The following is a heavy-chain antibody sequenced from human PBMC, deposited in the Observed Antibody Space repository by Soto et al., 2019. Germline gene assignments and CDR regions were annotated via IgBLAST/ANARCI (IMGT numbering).Heavy chain of an antibody. V-gene: IGHV3-30*18. J-gene: IGHJ2*01. D-gene: IGHD2-21*02. Sequence: PGGSLRLSCAASGFTFSSYGMHWVRQAPGKGLEWVAVISYDGSNKYYADSVKGRFTIPRDNSKNTLYLQMNSLRAEDTAVYYCAKDSTVVVTAIGSWYFDLWGRGTLVTVSS. CDR1: GFTFSSYG. CDR2: ISYDGSNK. CDR3: AKDSTVVVTAIGSWYFDL.